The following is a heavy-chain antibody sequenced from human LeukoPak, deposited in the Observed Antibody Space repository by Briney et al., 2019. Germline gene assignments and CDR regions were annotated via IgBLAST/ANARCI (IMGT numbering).Heavy chain of an antibody. V-gene: IGHV7-4-1*02. CDR3: ARDSRRIRLGELLIHY. CDR1: GYTFTGYA. J-gene: IGHJ4*02. Sequence: ASVKVSCKASGYTFTGYAMNWVRQAPGQGLEWMGWINTNTGNPTYAQGFTGRFVFSLDTSVSTAYLQISSLKAEDTAVYYCARDSRRIRLGELLIHYWGQGTLVTVSS. CDR2: INTNTGNP. D-gene: IGHD3-16*01.